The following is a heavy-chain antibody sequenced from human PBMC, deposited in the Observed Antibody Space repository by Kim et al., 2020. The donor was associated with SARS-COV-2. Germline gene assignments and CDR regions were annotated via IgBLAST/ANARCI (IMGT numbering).Heavy chain of an antibody. V-gene: IGHV3-20*01. CDR1: GFTVNDYG. J-gene: IGHJ4*02. CDR3: ARGLMGGQIGF. CDR2: IKRNGDST. Sequence: GGSLRLSCAVSGFTVNDYGMSWVRQAPGKGLEWVSGIKRNGDSTGYADSVKGRFTISRDNAKNSLYLQMNSLRAEDTALYHCARGLMGGQIGFWGQGILGTVSS. D-gene: IGHD2-8*01.